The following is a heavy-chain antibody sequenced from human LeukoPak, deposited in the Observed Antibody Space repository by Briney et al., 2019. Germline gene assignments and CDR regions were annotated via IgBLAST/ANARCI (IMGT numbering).Heavy chain of an antibody. CDR2: IYYSGST. D-gene: IGHD3-22*01. Sequence: SETLSLTCIVSGGSISNSTYYWGRIRQPPGKGLEWIGTIYYSGSTYHNPSLKSRVIISVDTSKNQFSLKLSSVTAADTAVYYCARQRSKYYYENYWGQGTLVSVS. CDR1: GGSISNSTYY. V-gene: IGHV4-39*01. CDR3: ARQRSKYYYENY. J-gene: IGHJ4*02.